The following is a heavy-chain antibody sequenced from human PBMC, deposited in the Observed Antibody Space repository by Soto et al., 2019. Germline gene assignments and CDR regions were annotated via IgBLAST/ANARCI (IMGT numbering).Heavy chain of an antibody. J-gene: IGHJ4*02. D-gene: IGHD6-13*01. CDR2: IIPILGIA. CDR1: GGTFSSYT. V-gene: IGHV1-69*08. CDR3: ARDPHLRAAGTENFDY. Sequence: QVQLVQSGAEVKKPGPSVKVSCKASGGTFSSYTISWVRQAPGQGLEWMGRIIPILGIANYAQKFQGRVTITADKSTSTAYMELSSLRSEDTAVYYCARDPHLRAAGTENFDYWGQGTLVTVSS.